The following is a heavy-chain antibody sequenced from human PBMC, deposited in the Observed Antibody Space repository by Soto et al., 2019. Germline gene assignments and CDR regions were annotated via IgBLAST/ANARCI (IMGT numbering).Heavy chain of an antibody. CDR3: AKASYDSSGYLS. Sequence: GSLRLSCAASGFTFSSYGMHWVRQAPGKGLEWVAVISYDGSNKYYADSVKGRFTISRDNSKNTLYLQMNSLRAEDTAVYYCAKASYDSSGYLSWGQGTLVTVSS. D-gene: IGHD3-22*01. CDR1: GFTFSSYG. V-gene: IGHV3-30*18. CDR2: ISYDGSNK. J-gene: IGHJ5*02.